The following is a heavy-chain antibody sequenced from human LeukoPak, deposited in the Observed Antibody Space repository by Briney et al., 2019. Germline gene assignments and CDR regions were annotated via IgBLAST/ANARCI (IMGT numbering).Heavy chain of an antibody. CDR1: GGSISSYY. V-gene: IGHV4-59*01. J-gene: IGHJ5*02. CDR2: IYYSGST. CDR3: ARGGIRFDP. D-gene: IGHD2-15*01. Sequence: SDTLSLTCTVSGGSISSYYWSWIRQPPGKGLEWIGYIYYSGSTNYNPSLKSRVTISVDTSKNQFSLKLSSVTAADTAVYYCARGGIRFDPWGQGTLVTVSS.